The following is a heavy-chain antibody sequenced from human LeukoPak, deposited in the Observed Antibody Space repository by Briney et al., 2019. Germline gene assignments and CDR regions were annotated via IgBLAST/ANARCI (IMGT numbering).Heavy chain of an antibody. CDR1: GGSISYYY. CDR2: IYYSGST. Sequence: KTSETLSLTCTVSGGSISYYYWSWIRQPPGKGLEWIGYIYYSGSTNYNPSLKSRVTISVDTSNNQFSLKLSSVTAADTAVYYCARDVTTSYYFDYWGQGTLVTVSS. CDR3: ARDVTTSYYFDY. J-gene: IGHJ4*02. D-gene: IGHD4-11*01. V-gene: IGHV4-59*12.